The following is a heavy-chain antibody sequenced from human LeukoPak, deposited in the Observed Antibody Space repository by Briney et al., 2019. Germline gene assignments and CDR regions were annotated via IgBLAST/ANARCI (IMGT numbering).Heavy chain of an antibody. CDR3: AKDQSGSGDLFDY. V-gene: IGHV3-23*01. D-gene: IGHD1-26*01. CDR2: ISGSGGST. Sequence: QTGGSLRLSCAASGFTFSSYAMSWVRQAPGKGLEWVSAISGSGGSTYYADSVKGRFTISRDNSKNTLYLQMNSLRAEDTAVYYCAKDQSGSGDLFDYWGQGTLVTVSS. CDR1: GFTFSSYA. J-gene: IGHJ4*02.